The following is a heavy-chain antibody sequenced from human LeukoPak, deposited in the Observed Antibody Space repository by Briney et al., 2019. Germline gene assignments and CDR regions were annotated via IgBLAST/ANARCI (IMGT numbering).Heavy chain of an antibody. D-gene: IGHD3-9*01. CDR2: INHSGST. V-gene: IGHV4-34*01. Sequence: SETLSLTCAVYGGSFSGYYWSWIRQPPGKGLEWIGEINHSGSTNYNPSLKSRVTISVDTSKNQFSLKLSSVTAADTAVYYCARHAVYDILTGYLFRWFDPWGQGTLVTVSS. CDR1: GGSFSGYY. CDR3: ARHAVYDILTGYLFRWFDP. J-gene: IGHJ5*02.